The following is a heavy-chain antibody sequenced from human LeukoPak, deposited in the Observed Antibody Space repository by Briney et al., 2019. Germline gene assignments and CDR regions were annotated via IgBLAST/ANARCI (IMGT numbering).Heavy chain of an antibody. D-gene: IGHD2-2*01. Sequence: PVKVSCKASGGTFSSYAISWVRQAPGQGLEWMGRIIPILGIANYAKKFQGRVTITADKSTSTAYMELSSLRSEDTAVYYCARGQYQLLGMYNWFDPWGQGTLVTVSS. J-gene: IGHJ5*02. CDR2: IIPILGIA. CDR1: GGTFSSYA. V-gene: IGHV1-69*04. CDR3: ARGQYQLLGMYNWFDP.